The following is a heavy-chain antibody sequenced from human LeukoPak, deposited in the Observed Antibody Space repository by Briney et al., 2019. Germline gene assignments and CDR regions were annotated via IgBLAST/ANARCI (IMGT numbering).Heavy chain of an antibody. CDR2: IYYSGST. CDR3: ARVLYYDFWSGYLWYFDL. J-gene: IGHJ2*01. V-gene: IGHV4-61*05. Sequence: SETLSLTCTVSGGSISTSNYYWGWIRQPPGKGLEWIGYIYYSGSTNYNPSLKSRVTISVDTSKNQFSLKLSSVTAADTAVYYCARVLYYDFWSGYLWYFDLWGRGTLVTVSS. D-gene: IGHD3-3*01. CDR1: GGSISTSNYY.